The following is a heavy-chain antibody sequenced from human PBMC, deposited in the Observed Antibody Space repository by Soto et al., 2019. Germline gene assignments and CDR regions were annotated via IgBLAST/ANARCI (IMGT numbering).Heavy chain of an antibody. J-gene: IGHJ4*02. D-gene: IGHD2-8*01. V-gene: IGHV3-23*01. CDR1: GFTFSSHA. CDR3: AEEIFAAAYAATSAFDL. CDR2: VDGSGGDT. Sequence: GGSLRLSCAASGFTFSSHAMGWLRQTPGTGPEWVAFVDGSGGDTFYADSVKGRFIISRDNSDNSLYLHMNSLRAGDTGRYFCAEEIFAAAYAATSAFDLWGQGTLVTVSS.